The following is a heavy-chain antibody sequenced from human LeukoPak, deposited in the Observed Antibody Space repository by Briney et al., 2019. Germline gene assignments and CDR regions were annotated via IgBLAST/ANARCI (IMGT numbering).Heavy chain of an antibody. Sequence: SETLSLTCPVSGGSISSGGYYWSWIRQHPGKGLEWIGYTYYSGSTYYNPSLKSRVTISVDTSKNQFSLKLSSVTAADTAVYYCARGNYDFWSGTTNYYFDYWGQGTLVTVSS. J-gene: IGHJ4*02. CDR2: TYYSGST. V-gene: IGHV4-31*03. CDR1: GGSISSGGYY. CDR3: ARGNYDFWSGTTNYYFDY. D-gene: IGHD3-3*01.